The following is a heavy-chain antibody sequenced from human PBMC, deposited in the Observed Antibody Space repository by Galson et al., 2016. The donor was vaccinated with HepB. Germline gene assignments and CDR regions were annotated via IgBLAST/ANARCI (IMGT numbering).Heavy chain of an antibody. D-gene: IGHD3/OR15-3a*01. CDR2: IYPFDSET. Sequence: QSGAEVKKPGESLKISCKGSGYSFATNWIGWVRQMPGKGLEWVGIIYPFDSETRYSPSFQGRVSMSVDMSISTAFLQWNSLTASDTAIYYCARANPFWTGYHPYYFNYWGQGTLVTVSS. CDR1: GYSFATNW. CDR3: ARANPFWTGYHPYYFNY. J-gene: IGHJ4*02. V-gene: IGHV5-51*01.